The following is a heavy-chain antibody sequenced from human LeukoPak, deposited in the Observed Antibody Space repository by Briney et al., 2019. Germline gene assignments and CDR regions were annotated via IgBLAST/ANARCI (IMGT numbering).Heavy chain of an antibody. V-gene: IGHV4-39*07. D-gene: IGHD6-13*01. CDR3: ARATAAAGYAFDI. J-gene: IGHJ3*02. Sequence: PSETLSLTCTVSGGSISSSSSYWGWIRQPPGKGLEWIGEINHSGSTNYNPSLKSRVTISVDTSKNQFSLKLSSVTAADTAVYYCARATAAAGYAFDIWGQGTMVSVSS. CDR1: GGSISSSSSY. CDR2: INHSGST.